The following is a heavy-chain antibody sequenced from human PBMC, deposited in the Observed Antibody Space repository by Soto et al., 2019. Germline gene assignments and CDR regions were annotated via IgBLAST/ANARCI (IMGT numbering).Heavy chain of an antibody. J-gene: IGHJ4*02. CDR3: ASGPYCSGGSCYDY. V-gene: IGHV3-33*01. CDR2: IWCDGGNK. D-gene: IGHD2-15*01. CDR1: GFTFSSYG. Sequence: PGGSLRLSCAASGFTFSSYGMHWVRQAPGKGLEWVAVIWCDGGNKYYADSVKGRFTISRDNSKNTLYLQMNSLRAEDTAVYYCASGPYCSGGSCYDYWGQGTLVTVSS.